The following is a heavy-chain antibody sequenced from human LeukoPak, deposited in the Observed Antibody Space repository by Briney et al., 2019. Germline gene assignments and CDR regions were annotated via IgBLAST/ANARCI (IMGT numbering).Heavy chain of an antibody. CDR2: IWNDGSNK. D-gene: IGHD2-15*01. CDR3: ATDCSGNRCYSL. CDR1: GFTFSSYG. J-gene: IGHJ4*02. V-gene: IGHV3-33*03. Sequence: GGSLRLSCAASGFTFSSYGMHWVRQAPGKGLEWVAVIWNDGSNKYYADSVKGRFTISRDNNRNSLYLQMNSLRLGDTALYYCATDCSGNRCYSLWGQGTLVTVSS.